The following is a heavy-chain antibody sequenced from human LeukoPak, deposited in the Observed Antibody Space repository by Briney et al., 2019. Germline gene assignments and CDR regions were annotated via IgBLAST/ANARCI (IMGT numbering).Heavy chain of an antibody. CDR2: ISWNSGSI. V-gene: IGHV3-9*01. Sequence: PGGSLRLSCAASGFTFDDYAMHWVRHASGKGLEWVSGISWNSGSIGYADSVKGRFTISRDNAKNSLYLQMNSLRAEDTALYYCATRSSTATFDYWGQGTLVTVSS. CDR1: GFTFDDYA. D-gene: IGHD5-18*01. J-gene: IGHJ4*02. CDR3: ATRSSTATFDY.